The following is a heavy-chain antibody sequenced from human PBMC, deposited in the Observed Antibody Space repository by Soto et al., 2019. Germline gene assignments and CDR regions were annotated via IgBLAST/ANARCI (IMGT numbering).Heavy chain of an antibody. J-gene: IGHJ6*02. V-gene: IGHV1-69*13. CDR1: GYTFVDYF. CDR2: SIPIFGTA. CDR3: ARGRGYSGDDHYYYFDMDV. Sequence: SVKVSCKTSGYTFVDYFIHWVRQAPGQGLEWMGGSIPIFGTANYAQKFQERVTISVDESTSTAYMELSSLRSEDTAVYYCARGRGYSGDDHYYYFDMDVWGQGTTVTVSS. D-gene: IGHD5-12*01.